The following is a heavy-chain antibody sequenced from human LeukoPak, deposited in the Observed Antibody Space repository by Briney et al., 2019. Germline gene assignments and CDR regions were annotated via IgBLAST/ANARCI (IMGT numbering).Heavy chain of an antibody. Sequence: GGSLRLSCTASGFAFTIYTMNWVRQAPGKGLEWVSGISGRGDTTFYADSVKGRFTISRDNSKNTVYLQMNSLRAGDTAIYYCSKDLYDWNFSDSWGQGTLVTVSS. V-gene: IGHV3-23*01. CDR2: ISGRGDTT. D-gene: IGHD1-20*01. CDR3: SKDLYDWNFSDS. J-gene: IGHJ4*02. CDR1: GFAFTIYT.